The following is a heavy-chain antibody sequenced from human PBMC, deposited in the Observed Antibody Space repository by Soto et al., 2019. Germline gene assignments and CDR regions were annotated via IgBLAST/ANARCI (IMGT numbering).Heavy chain of an antibody. V-gene: IGHV1-18*01. CDR2: ISAYNGNT. CDR1: GYTFTSYG. D-gene: IGHD3-10*01. J-gene: IGHJ4*02. Sequence: QVQLVQSGAEVKKPGASVKVSCKASGYTFTSYGISWVRQAPGQGLEWMGWISAYNGNTNYAQKLQGRVTMTTDTTTSTDYMGLRTLSTADTAVYYCARAAGSALDYWGQGTLVTVSS. CDR3: ARAAGSALDY.